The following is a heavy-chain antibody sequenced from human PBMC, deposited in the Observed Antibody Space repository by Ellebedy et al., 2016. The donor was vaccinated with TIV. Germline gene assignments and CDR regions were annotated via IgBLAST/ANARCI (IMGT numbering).Heavy chain of an antibody. CDR2: INAGNGNT. CDR1: GYTFSSSK. D-gene: IGHD3-16*01. Sequence: AASVTVSCKASGYTFSSSKMHWVRQAPGQRLEWMGWINAGNGNTKHSQKFQGRVTLTRDTSASTAYMELSSLRSEDTAVYYCGRVLGSYGWFDPWGQGTLVTVSS. CDR3: GRVLGSYGWFDP. J-gene: IGHJ5*02. V-gene: IGHV1-3*01.